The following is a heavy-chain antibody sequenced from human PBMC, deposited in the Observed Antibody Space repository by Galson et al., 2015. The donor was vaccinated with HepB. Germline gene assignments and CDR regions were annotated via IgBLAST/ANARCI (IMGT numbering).Heavy chain of an antibody. CDR1: GFTFSSYW. J-gene: IGHJ4*02. CDR3: ARDRWLRLGCLDY. CDR2: IKQDGSEK. V-gene: IGHV3-7*03. D-gene: IGHD5-12*01. Sequence: SLRLSCAASGFTFSSYWMSWVRQAPGKGLEWVANIKQDGSEKYYVDSVKGRFTISRDDAKNSLYLQMNSLRAEDTAVYYCARDRWLRLGCLDYWGQGTLVTVSS.